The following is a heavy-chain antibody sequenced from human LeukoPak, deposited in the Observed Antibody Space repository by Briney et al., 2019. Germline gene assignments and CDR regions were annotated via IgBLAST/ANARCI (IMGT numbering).Heavy chain of an antibody. CDR2: IHPGNSDT. Sequence: GESLKISCKGSGYSFSSYWIGWERQMPGKGLEWMAMIHPGNSDTNYSPSFQGQVTISADKSISTAYLQWSSLKASDTAMYYCVRHQYWGFDYWDQGTLVIVSS. D-gene: IGHD7-27*01. V-gene: IGHV5-51*01. CDR3: VRHQYWGFDY. CDR1: GYSFSSYW. J-gene: IGHJ4*02.